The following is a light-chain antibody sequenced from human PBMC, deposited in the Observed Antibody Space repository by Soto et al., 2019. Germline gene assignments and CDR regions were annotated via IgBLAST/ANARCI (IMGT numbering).Light chain of an antibody. CDR2: GAS. CDR1: QSVGNSY. V-gene: IGKV3-20*01. J-gene: IGKJ3*01. CDR3: QHYGSSPPLT. Sequence: EIVLTQSPGTLSLSPGERATLSCRASQSVGNSYLAWYQQKPGQAPRLLIYGASRRATGIPDRFSGGGSGTDFTLSISGLEPEDFAVYYCQHYGSSPPLTFGPGTKIYIK.